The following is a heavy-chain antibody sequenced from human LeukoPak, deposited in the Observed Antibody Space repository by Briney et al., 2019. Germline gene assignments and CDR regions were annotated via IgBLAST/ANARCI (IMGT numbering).Heavy chain of an antibody. D-gene: IGHD3-9*01. Sequence: GGSLRLSCAASGFTVSSNHMSWVRQAPGKGLEWVSVIYSGGSTYYADSVKGRFTISRDNSKNTLYLQMNSLRAEDTAVYYCASGDSPTIYFDYWGQGTLVTVSS. CDR1: GFTVSSNH. CDR2: IYSGGST. V-gene: IGHV3-53*01. CDR3: ASGDSPTIYFDY. J-gene: IGHJ4*02.